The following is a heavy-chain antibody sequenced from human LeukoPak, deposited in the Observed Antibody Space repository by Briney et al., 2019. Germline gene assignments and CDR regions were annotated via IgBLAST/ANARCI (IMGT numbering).Heavy chain of an antibody. CDR3: ATRTGGGEYCLRSSCFEFDS. Sequence: GESLKISCKGSGYSFTSYWIGWVRQMPGKGLEWMGIIYPGDSDTRYSPSFQGQVTISADKSISTTYLQWSSLKASDTAMYYCATRTGGGEYCLRSSCFEFDSWGQGTLVTVSS. J-gene: IGHJ4*02. V-gene: IGHV5-51*01. D-gene: IGHD2-2*01. CDR2: IYPGDSDT. CDR1: GYSFTSYW.